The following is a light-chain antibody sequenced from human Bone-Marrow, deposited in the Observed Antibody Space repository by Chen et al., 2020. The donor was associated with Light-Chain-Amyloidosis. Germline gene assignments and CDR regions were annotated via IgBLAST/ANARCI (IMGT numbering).Light chain of an antibody. CDR1: QRINTY. V-gene: IGKV1-39*01. J-gene: IGKJ3*01. Sequence: QLTQSPSSLAASVGDTVTITCRASQRINTYLNWYQQKPGKAPKLLIYAASLLESGVPSRFSGSGSGTTFTLTISSLQPEDVASYYCQQNYSMPFTVGPGTKVDIE. CDR2: AAS. CDR3: QQNYSMPFT.